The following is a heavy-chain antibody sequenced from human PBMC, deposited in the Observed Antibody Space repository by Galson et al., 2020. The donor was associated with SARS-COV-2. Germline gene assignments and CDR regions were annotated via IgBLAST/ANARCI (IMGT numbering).Heavy chain of an antibody. V-gene: IGHV3-30-3*01. D-gene: IGHD1-26*01. J-gene: IGHJ5*02. CDR3: ARDNSGSYYGGFDP. Sequence: TGGSLRLSCAASGFTFSSYAMHWVRQAPGKGLEWVAVISYDGSNKYYADSVKGRFTISRDNSKNTLYLQMNSLRAEDTAVYYCARDNSGSYYGGFDPWGQGTLVIVSS. CDR1: GFTFSSYA. CDR2: ISYDGSNK.